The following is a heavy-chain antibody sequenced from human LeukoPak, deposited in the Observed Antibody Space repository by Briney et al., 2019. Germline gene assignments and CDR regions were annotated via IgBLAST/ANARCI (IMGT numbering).Heavy chain of an antibody. CDR1: EFTFSCCS. Sequence: PGRSLRLSCAASEFTFSCCSMTWVRQAPGKGLEWVSYITSSSSINYADSVKGRFTISRDNAKNSLYLQMDSLRAEDTAVYYCARGRAGYYFDYWGQGTLVTVSS. D-gene: IGHD6-19*01. J-gene: IGHJ4*02. CDR3: ARGRAGYYFDY. CDR2: ITSSSSI. V-gene: IGHV3-48*04.